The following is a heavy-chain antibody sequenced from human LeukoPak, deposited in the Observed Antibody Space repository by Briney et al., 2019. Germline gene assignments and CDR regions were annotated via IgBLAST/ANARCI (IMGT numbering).Heavy chain of an antibody. J-gene: IGHJ3*02. CDR3: ARRGHYYDSSGYLRPDAFDI. V-gene: IGHV5-51*01. D-gene: IGHD3-22*01. CDR2: IYPGDSDT. Sequence: GESLKISXKGSGYSFSSYWIGRVRQMPGKGLEWMGIIYPGDSDTRYSPSFQGQVTISADKSISTAYLQWNSLKASGTAMYYCARRGHYYDSSGYLRPDAFDIWGQGTMVTVSS. CDR1: GYSFSSYW.